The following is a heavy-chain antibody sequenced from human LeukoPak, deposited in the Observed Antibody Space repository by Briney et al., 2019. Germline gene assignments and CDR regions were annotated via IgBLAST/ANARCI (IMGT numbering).Heavy chain of an antibody. CDR2: LNSDGSST. J-gene: IGHJ4*02. V-gene: IGHV3-74*01. D-gene: IGHD3-16*01. CDR3: ARSRYDYIWGIDY. Sequence: GGSLRLSCAASGFTFSSYWMSWVRQAPGKGLVWVSRLNSDGSSTNYADSVKGRFTISRDNAKNTLYLQMNSLRDEDTAVFYCARSRYDYIWGIDYWGQGTLVTISS. CDR1: GFTFSSYW.